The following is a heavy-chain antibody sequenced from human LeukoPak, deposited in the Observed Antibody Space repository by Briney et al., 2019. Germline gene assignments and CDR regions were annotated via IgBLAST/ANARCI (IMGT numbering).Heavy chain of an antibody. Sequence: NPSETLSLACGVYGGSFSGYYWNWIRQSPGKGLEWIGEINHSGTTNYIPSLKSRVTISVDTTKKQLSLKLSSVTAADTALYYCARFPCSGDSCYSGIRAFDIWGQGTMVTVSS. CDR2: INHSGTT. CDR1: GGSFSGYY. D-gene: IGHD2-15*01. J-gene: IGHJ3*02. CDR3: ARFPCSGDSCYSGIRAFDI. V-gene: IGHV4-34*01.